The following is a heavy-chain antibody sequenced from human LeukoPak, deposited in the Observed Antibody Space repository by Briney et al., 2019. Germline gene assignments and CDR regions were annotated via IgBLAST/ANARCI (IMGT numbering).Heavy chain of an antibody. CDR2: ISYDGSNK. J-gene: IGHJ4*02. CDR1: GFTFSSYA. D-gene: IGHD3-22*01. Sequence: GRSLRLSCAASGFTFSSYAMHWVRQAPGKGQEWVAVISYDGSNKYYADSVKGRFTISRDNSKNTLYLQMNSLRAEDTAVYYCARGRQGYYDSSGYYPWYFDYWGQGTLVTVSS. V-gene: IGHV3-30-3*01. CDR3: ARGRQGYYDSSGYYPWYFDY.